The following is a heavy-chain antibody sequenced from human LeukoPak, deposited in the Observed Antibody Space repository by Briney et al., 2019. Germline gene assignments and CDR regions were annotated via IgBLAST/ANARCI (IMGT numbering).Heavy chain of an antibody. Sequence: PGGSLRLSCAASGFTFSSYGMHWVRQAPGKGLEWVVVIWYDGSNKYYADSVKGRFTISRDNSKNTLYLQMNSLRAEDTAVYYCARGLRYFDWYNAFDIWGQGTMVTVSS. CDR1: GFTFSSYG. CDR2: IWYDGSNK. J-gene: IGHJ3*02. D-gene: IGHD3-9*01. CDR3: ARGLRYFDWYNAFDI. V-gene: IGHV3-33*01.